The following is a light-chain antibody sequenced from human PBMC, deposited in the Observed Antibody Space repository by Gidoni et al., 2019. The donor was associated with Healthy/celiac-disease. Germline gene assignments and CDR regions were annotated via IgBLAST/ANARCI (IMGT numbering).Light chain of an antibody. V-gene: IGKV3-20*01. J-gene: IGKJ3*01. CDR1: QSVSSNY. CDR3: QQYNSPGT. CDR2: GAS. Sequence: EIVLTQSPGTLSLSQGERATLSCRASQSVSSNYLAWYQQKPGQAPRLLIFGASSRATGIPDRFSGSGSGTDFTLTISRLEPEDFAVYYCQQYNSPGTFXPXTKVDIK.